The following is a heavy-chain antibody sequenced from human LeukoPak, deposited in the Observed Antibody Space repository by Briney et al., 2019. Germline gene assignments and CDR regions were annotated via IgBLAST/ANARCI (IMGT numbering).Heavy chain of an antibody. D-gene: IGHD3-16*01. CDR2: IYYRGST. J-gene: IGHJ4*02. CDR3: ARFIHLGEYKHYFDY. Sequence: SEILSLTCTVSGGSINSNFYYWGWIRQPPGKGLEWIGNIYYRGSTYYNPSLKSRVTISVDTSKNQFSLKLTSVTAADTAVYYCARFIHLGEYKHYFDYWGQGTLVTVSS. V-gene: IGHV4-39*01. CDR1: GGSINSNFYY.